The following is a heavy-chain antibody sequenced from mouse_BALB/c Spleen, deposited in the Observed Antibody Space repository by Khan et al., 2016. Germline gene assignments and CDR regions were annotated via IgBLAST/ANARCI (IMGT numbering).Heavy chain of an antibody. Sequence: EVQLQESGPGLVKTSQSLSLTCTVTGYSITSDYAWNWIRQFPGNKLEWMGYISYSGNTRYNPSLKSRISITRDTSKNQFFLQLNSVTTEDIGTYFCARWVRNTMDSWGQGTSVTVSS. CDR2: ISYSGNT. D-gene: IGHD2-14*01. V-gene: IGHV3-2*02. CDR3: ARWVRNTMDS. J-gene: IGHJ4*01. CDR1: GYSITSDYA.